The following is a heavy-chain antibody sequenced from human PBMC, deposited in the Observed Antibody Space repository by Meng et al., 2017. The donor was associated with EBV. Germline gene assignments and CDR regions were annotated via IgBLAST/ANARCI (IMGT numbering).Heavy chain of an antibody. Sequence: QLHLEQSCADVKKPGSSVYVSRTTSGGSFRSVAVSWVRQAPGPGLGWMGGLLPMSDAPYYAQKFQDRVTITADESTSTHYMDLSGLRSEDTAVYYCASESGRGFTPDYWGQGTLVTVSS. V-gene: IGHV1-69*01. J-gene: IGHJ4*02. CDR2: LLPMSDAP. D-gene: IGHD3-10*01. CDR1: GGSFRSVA. CDR3: ASESGRGFTPDY.